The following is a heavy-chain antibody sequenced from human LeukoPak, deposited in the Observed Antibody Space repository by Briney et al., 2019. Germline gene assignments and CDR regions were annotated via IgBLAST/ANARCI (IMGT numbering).Heavy chain of an antibody. CDR2: IYYSGST. V-gene: IGHV4-31*03. CDR3: AREVYYYGMDV. CDR1: GGSISSGGYY. Sequence: KASETLSLTCTVSGGSISSGGYYWSWIRQHPGKGLEWIGYIYYSGSTYYNPSLKSRVTISVDTSKNQFSLKLSSVTAADTAVYYCAREVYYYGMDVWGQGTTVTVSS. J-gene: IGHJ6*02.